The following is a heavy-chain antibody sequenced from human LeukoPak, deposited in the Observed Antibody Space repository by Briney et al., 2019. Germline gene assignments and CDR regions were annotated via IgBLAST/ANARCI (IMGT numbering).Heavy chain of an antibody. V-gene: IGHV1-2*06. CDR1: GYTFTGYY. CDR3: ARLRYCSSTRCYAEMYYFDY. D-gene: IGHD2-2*01. Sequence: ASVKVSCKASGYTFTGYYIHWVRQAPGQGLEWMGRINPNSGGTNCTQKFQGRVTMTRDTSISTAYMELSRLRSDDTAVYYCARLRYCSSTRCYAEMYYFDYWGQGTLVTVSS. CDR2: INPNSGGT. J-gene: IGHJ4*02.